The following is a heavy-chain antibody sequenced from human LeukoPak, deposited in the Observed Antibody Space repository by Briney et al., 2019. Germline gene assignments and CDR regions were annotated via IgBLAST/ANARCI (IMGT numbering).Heavy chain of an antibody. CDR3: ARDRGLSSGYYYYFDY. CDR1: GFTFSSYA. CDR2: ISYDGSNK. V-gene: IGHV3-30*04. Sequence: PGGSLRLSCTASGFTFSSYAMHWVRQAPGKGLEWVAVISYDGSNKYYADSVKGRFTISRDNSKNTLYLQMNSLRAEDTAVYYCARDRGLSSGYYYYFDYWGQGTLVTVSS. J-gene: IGHJ4*02. D-gene: IGHD3-22*01.